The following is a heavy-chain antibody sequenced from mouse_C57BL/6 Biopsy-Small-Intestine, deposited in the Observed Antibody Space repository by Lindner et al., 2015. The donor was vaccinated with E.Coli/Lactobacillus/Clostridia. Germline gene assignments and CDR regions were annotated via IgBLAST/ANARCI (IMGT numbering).Heavy chain of an antibody. D-gene: IGHD1-1*01. V-gene: IGHV14-2*01. J-gene: IGHJ3*01. Sequence: VQLQESGAELVKPGASVKLSCTASGFNIKDYYMHWVKQGTEQGLEWIGKIDPEDGETKYAPKFQGKATITADTSSDTAYLQLSSLTSEDTAVYYCARGYYYGSSPRWFAYWGQGTLVTVSA. CDR1: GFNIKDYY. CDR3: ARGYYYGSSPRWFAY. CDR2: IDPEDGET.